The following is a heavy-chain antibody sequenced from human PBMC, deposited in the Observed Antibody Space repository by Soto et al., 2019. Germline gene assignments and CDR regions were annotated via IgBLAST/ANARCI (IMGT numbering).Heavy chain of an antibody. CDR2: VYHTGDT. D-gene: IGHD2-21*02. Sequence: QVQLQESGPRLVKPSGSLSLTCGVSGGTVASSHWWSWVRQSPGGGLEWIGNVYHTGDTNFNPSLQSRCTISVDKSNNPFSLRLNSLTAADTAVYFCAREIVTAGGNNYFDPWGPGTLVTVSS. J-gene: IGHJ5*02. V-gene: IGHV4-4*02. CDR3: AREIVTAGGNNYFDP. CDR1: GGTVASSHW.